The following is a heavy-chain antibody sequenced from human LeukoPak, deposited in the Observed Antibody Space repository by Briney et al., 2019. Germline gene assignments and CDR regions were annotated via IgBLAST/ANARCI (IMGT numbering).Heavy chain of an antibody. D-gene: IGHD3-16*01. CDR2: IKGDGSEK. J-gene: IGHJ4*02. CDR3: ERDFGGY. Sequence: GGSLRLSCAASGFTFSNYWISWVRQAPGKGLEWVANIKGDGSEKWYVDSVKGRFTISRDNAKNSLYLQMNFLRAEDTAVYYCERDFGGYWGQGTLVTVSS. CDR1: GFTFSNYW. V-gene: IGHV3-7*05.